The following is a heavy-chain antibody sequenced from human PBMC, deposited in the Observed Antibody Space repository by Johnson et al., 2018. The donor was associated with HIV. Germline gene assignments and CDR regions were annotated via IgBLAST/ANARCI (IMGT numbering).Heavy chain of an antibody. CDR1: GFTFDDYA. CDR2: ISWNGGTT. Sequence: VQLVESGGGLVQPGRSLRLSCAASGFTFDDYAMHWVRQAPGKGLEWVSGISWNGGTTDYAAPVKGRFTISRSESKNTLYLQMNSLKIEDTAVYYYTTCPPGGDYLFSPLRVASGCVWGQGTMVTVSS. D-gene: IGHD4-17*01. CDR3: TTCPPGGDYLFSPLRVASGCV. J-gene: IGHJ3*01. V-gene: IGHV3-9*01.